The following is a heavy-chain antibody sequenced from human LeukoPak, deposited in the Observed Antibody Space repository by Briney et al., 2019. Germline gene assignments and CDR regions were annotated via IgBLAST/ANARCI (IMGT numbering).Heavy chain of an antibody. D-gene: IGHD1-26*01. Sequence: SVKVSSKASGGTFSSYAISWVRQAPGQGLEWMGRIIPIFGIANYAQKFQGRVTITADKSTSTAYMELSSLRSEDTAVYYCASDGYSGSYRGSYYWGQGTLVTVSS. CDR3: ASDGYSGSYRGSYY. J-gene: IGHJ4*02. V-gene: IGHV1-69*04. CDR2: IIPIFGIA. CDR1: GGTFSSYA.